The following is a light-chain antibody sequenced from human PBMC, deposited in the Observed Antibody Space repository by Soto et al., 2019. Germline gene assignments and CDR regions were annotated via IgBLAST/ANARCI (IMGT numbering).Light chain of an antibody. Sequence: EIVMTQSPATLSVSPGETASLSCRASQSAGNFLAWYQQKPGQAPRLLIYSASARAPGIPARFSGSGSGTEFTLSISNLQSEDFAVYYCQQYNRRRTFGQGTKVDIK. CDR3: QQYNRRRT. J-gene: IGKJ1*01. CDR1: QSAGNF. V-gene: IGKV3-15*01. CDR2: SAS.